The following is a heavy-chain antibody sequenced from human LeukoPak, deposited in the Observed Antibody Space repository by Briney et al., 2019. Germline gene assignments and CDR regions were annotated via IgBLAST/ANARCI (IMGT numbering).Heavy chain of an antibody. J-gene: IGHJ4*02. CDR2: ISYAVNIK. CDR1: GFDFHNYV. Sequence: GGSLRLSCAASGFDFHNYVIHWVRQAPGKGLEWVAVISYAVNIKYYADSVKGRFTISRDSSSKTVFLQMNSLRTEDTAVYYCVREGYYESGSSPAFYFDYWGQGTLVTISS. D-gene: IGHD3-10*01. CDR3: VREGYYESGSSPAFYFDY. V-gene: IGHV3-30-3*01.